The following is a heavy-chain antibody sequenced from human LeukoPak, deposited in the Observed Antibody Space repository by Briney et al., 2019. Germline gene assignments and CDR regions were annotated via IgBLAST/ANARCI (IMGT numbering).Heavy chain of an antibody. D-gene: IGHD6-13*01. J-gene: IGHJ4*02. Sequence: KPSETLSLTCTVSGGSISSGGYYWSWIRQPPGKGLEWIGYIYHSGSTYYNPSLKSRVTISVDRSKNQFSLKLSSVTAADTAVYYCAKDILEAGLFFDYWGLGTLVTVSS. CDR1: GGSISSGGYY. CDR3: AKDILEAGLFFDY. CDR2: IYHSGST. V-gene: IGHV4-30-2*01.